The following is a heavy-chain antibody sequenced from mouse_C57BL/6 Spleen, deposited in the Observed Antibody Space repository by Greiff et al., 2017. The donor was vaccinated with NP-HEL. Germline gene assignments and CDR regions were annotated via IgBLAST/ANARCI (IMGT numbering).Heavy chain of an antibody. J-gene: IGHJ3*01. CDR1: GYTFTSYW. Sequence: QVQLQQPGAELVRPGSSVKLSCKASGYTFTSYWMHWVKQRPIQGLEWIGNIDPSDSETHYNQKFKDKATLTVDKSSSTAYMQLSSLTSEDSAVYYCARGGYYSNGAWFAYWGQGTLVTVSA. V-gene: IGHV1-52*01. CDR3: ARGGYYSNGAWFAY. CDR2: IDPSDSET. D-gene: IGHD2-5*01.